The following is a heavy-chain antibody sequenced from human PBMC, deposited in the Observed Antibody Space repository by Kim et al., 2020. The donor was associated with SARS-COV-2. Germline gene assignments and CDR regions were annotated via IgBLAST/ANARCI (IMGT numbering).Heavy chain of an antibody. V-gene: IGHV7-4-1*02. CDR1: GYTFTSYA. D-gene: IGHD3-10*01. J-gene: IGHJ4*02. Sequence: ASVKVSCKASGYTFTSYAMNWVRQAPGQGLEWMGWINTNTGNPTYAQGFTGRFVFSLDTSVSTAYLQISSLKAEDTAVYYCARSSASRTYGSGSSFDYWGQGTLVTVSS. CDR2: INTNTGNP. CDR3: ARSSASRTYGSGSSFDY.